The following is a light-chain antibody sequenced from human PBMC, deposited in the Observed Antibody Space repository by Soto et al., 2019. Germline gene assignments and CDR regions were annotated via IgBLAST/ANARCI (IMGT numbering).Light chain of an antibody. CDR3: QHYNSYSEA. CDR2: KAS. CDR1: QSISSW. V-gene: IGKV1-5*03. J-gene: IGKJ5*01. Sequence: MTKYPSPVSASVGDRFPITSRASQSISSWLAWYQQKPGKAPKLLIYKASTLKSGVPSRFSGSGSGTEFTLTISSLQPDDFATYYCQHYNSYSEAFGQGTRLDI.